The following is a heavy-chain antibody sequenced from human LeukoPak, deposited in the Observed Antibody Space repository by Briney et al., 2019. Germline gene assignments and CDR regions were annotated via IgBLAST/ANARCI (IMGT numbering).Heavy chain of an antibody. D-gene: IGHD4-17*01. Sequence: PGGSLRLSCAASGFTFDDYAMHWVRQAPGKGLEWVSGIGWNSGSIGYADSVKGRFTISRDNAKNSLYLQMNSLRAEDTALYYCAKDSADSGDYFRAFDIWGQGTMVTVSS. CDR1: GFTFDDYA. V-gene: IGHV3-9*01. CDR3: AKDSADSGDYFRAFDI. CDR2: IGWNSGSI. J-gene: IGHJ3*02.